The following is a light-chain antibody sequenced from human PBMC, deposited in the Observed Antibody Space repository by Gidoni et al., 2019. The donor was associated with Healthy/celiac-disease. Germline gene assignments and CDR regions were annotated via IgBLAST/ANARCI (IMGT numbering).Light chain of an antibody. V-gene: IGKV1-33*01. CDR1: QDISNY. J-gene: IGKJ2*01. Sequence: DIQMTQSPSSLSASVGDRVTITCQASQDISNYLNWYQQKTGKAPKLLIYDASNLETGAPSRFSGSGSGTDFTFTISSLQPEDIATYYCQQYDNLPPYTFGQGTKLEIK. CDR2: DAS. CDR3: QQYDNLPPYT.